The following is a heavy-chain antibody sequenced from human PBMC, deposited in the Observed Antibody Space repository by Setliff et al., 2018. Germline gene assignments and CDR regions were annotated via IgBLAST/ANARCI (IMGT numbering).Heavy chain of an antibody. Sequence: SVKVSRKASGDTFSTYALSWVRQAPGQGLEWMGGIIPLLETAKYAQNFQGRVTITADESTSTGYMELRSLRSDDTAVYYCARELRSPYWHLDSWGQGTQVTVSS. CDR2: IIPLLETA. D-gene: IGHD3-16*01. CDR3: ARELRSPYWHLDS. CDR1: GDTFSTYA. J-gene: IGHJ5*01. V-gene: IGHV1-69*13.